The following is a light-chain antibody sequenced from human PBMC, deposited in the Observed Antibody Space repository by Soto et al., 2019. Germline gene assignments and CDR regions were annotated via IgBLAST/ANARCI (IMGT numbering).Light chain of an antibody. CDR2: DVS. J-gene: IGLJ1*01. Sequence: QSALTQPASVSGSPGQSITISCTGTSSDVGGYHYVSWYQQHPGKVPKLMIDDVSDRPSGVSNRFSGSKSGNTASLTISGLQAEDEADYYCSSFTRSNSYVFVTGTKLTVL. V-gene: IGLV2-14*03. CDR3: SSFTRSNSYV. CDR1: SSDVGGYHY.